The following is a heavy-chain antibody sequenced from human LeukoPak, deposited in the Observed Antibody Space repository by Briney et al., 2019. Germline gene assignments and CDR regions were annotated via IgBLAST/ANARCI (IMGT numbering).Heavy chain of an antibody. V-gene: IGHV3-15*01. CDR1: GFTLSNAW. CDR3: TTGIRNILTGYYCYYYMDV. D-gene: IGHD3-9*01. J-gene: IGHJ6*03. CDR2: IKSKTDGGTT. Sequence: PGGSLRLSRAASGFTLSNAWMSWVRQAPRKGLEWVGRIKSKTDGGTTNYAAPVKGRFTISRDDSKNTLYLQMNSLKTEDTAVYYCTTGIRNILTGYYCYYYMDVWGKGTTVTISS.